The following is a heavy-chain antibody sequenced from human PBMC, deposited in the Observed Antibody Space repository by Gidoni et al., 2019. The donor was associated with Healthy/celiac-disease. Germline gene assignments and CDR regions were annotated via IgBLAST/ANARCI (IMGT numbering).Heavy chain of an antibody. CDR3: ARPRGDYYYGMDV. V-gene: IGHV3-66*01. D-gene: IGHD1-26*01. CDR1: GFPVSSNY. Sequence: EVQLVESGGGLVQPGGSLRLSCAASGFPVSSNYMSWVRQAPGKGLEWVSVIYSGGRPYYADSVKGRFTISRDNSKNTLYLQMNSLRAEDTAVYYCARPRGDYYYGMDVWGQGTTVTVSS. CDR2: IYSGGRP. J-gene: IGHJ6*02.